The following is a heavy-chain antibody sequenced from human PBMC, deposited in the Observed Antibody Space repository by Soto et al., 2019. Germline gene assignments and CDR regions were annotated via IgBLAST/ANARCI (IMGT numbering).Heavy chain of an antibody. CDR1: GGSISSYY. CDR3: ATSIMVRGVRDGYYYYGMDV. J-gene: IGHJ6*02. D-gene: IGHD3-10*01. Sequence: SETLSLTCTVSGGSISSYYWSWIRQPPGKGLEWIGYIYYSGSTNYNPSLKSRVTISVDTSKNQFSLKLSSVTAADTAVYYCATSIMVRGVRDGYYYYGMDVWGQGTTVT. V-gene: IGHV4-59*01. CDR2: IYYSGST.